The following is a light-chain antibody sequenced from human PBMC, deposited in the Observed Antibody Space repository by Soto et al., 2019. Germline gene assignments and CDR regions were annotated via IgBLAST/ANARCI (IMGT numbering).Light chain of an antibody. J-gene: IGLJ1*01. V-gene: IGLV1-51*01. CDR3: GSWDSSLSAYV. Sequence: QSALTPPPSVSAAPGQRVTISCSGSSSNIGGNSVSWYQQLPGTAPKLLIYDDDKRPSGIPDRFSGSKSGTSATLGITGFQTGDEADYYCGSWDSSLSAYVFGTGTKVTDL. CDR2: DDD. CDR1: SSNIGGNS.